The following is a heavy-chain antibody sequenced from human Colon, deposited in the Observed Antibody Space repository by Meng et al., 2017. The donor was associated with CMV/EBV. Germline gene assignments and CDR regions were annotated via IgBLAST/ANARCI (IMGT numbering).Heavy chain of an antibody. J-gene: IGHJ4*02. CDR3: ARVNRVRMDQ. CDR2: VYDSGST. V-gene: IGHV4-4*02. D-gene: IGHD2-15*01. Sequence: LTCVGSGGSVRSANWWAWVRQAPGKGLEWIGQVYDSGSTNYNPSLKSRVTMSVDKSKNQFSLNLTFVTAADTAVYYCARVNRVRMDQWGQGALVTVSS. CDR1: GGSVRSANW.